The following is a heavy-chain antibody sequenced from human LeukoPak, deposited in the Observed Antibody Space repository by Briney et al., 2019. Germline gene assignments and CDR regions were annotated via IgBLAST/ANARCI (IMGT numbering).Heavy chain of an antibody. D-gene: IGHD3-10*01. Sequence: PGGSLRLSCEASGFTQNAMGWVRQAPGKGLEWVSFISTSSSYIYYADSVKGRFTISRDNAKNSLYLQMNSLRAEDTAMYYCARDREGFGESYFDYWGQGTLVTVSS. CDR1: GFTQNA. V-gene: IGHV3-21*01. J-gene: IGHJ4*02. CDR2: ISTSSSYI. CDR3: ARDREGFGESYFDY.